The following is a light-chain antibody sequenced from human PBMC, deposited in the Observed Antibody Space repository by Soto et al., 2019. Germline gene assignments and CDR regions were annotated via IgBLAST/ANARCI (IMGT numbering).Light chain of an antibody. Sequence: CDLNQPPSVSVAPRQTPRITSGGNNIGSKSVHWYQQKPGQAPVLVVYDDSDRPSGIPERFSGSNSGNTATLTISRVEAGDEADYYCQVLDSSSDHYVFGTGTKVTVL. CDR1: NIGSKS. V-gene: IGLV3-21*02. CDR3: QVLDSSSDHYV. CDR2: DDS. J-gene: IGLJ1*01.